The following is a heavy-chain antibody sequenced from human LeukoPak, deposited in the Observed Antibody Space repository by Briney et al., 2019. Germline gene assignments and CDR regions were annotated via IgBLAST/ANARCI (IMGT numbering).Heavy chain of an antibody. CDR2: IIPIFGTA. Sequence: SVKVSCKASGGTFISYAISWVRQAPGQGLEWMGGIIPIFGTANYAQKFQGRVTITADESTSTAYMELSSLRSEDTAVYYCARDYAATYYYYMDAGGKGTTVTVS. D-gene: IGHD1-26*01. V-gene: IGHV1-69*13. CDR1: GGTFISYA. CDR3: ARDYAATYYYYMDA. J-gene: IGHJ6*03.